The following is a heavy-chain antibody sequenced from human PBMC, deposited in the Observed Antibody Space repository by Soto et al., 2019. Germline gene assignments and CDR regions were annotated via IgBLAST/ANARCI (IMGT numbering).Heavy chain of an antibody. V-gene: IGHV3-23*01. D-gene: IGHD6-19*01. CDR2: ISCSGDSA. Sequence: VQLLESGGGLVQPGGSLRLSCAASGFTFRDYAMNGVRQAQGKGLEWVSDISCSGDSARYADSVRGRFTISRDNSRNPLYLQMNSLRVDDTAVYYCGKERRGSGWSVCNDWGQGTLVTVSS. CDR3: GKERRGSGWSVCND. J-gene: IGHJ4*02. CDR1: GFTFRDYA.